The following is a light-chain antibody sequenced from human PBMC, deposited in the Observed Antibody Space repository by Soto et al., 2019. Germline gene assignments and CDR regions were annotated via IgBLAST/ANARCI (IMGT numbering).Light chain of an antibody. J-gene: IGKJ2*01. CDR3: QQYNGFSHT. CDR2: DAS. CDR1: QSINRF. V-gene: IGKV1-5*01. Sequence: DIQMTQSPSSLSASVGDRVTITCRASQSINRFLNWYQQKPGKAPKLLIYDASILQSGVPPRFSGSGSGAEFTLTISSLQPDDSATYHCQQYNGFSHTFGQGTKVDIK.